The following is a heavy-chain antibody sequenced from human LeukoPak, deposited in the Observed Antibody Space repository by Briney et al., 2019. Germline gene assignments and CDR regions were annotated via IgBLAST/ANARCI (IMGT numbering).Heavy chain of an antibody. CDR3: ARSTSLGYWFDP. V-gene: IGHV1-69*06. J-gene: IGHJ5*02. CDR1: GGTFSSYA. Sequence: SVKVSCVASGGTFSSYAISWVRQAPGQGLEWMGGIIPIFGTANYAQKFQGRVTITADKSTSTAYMELSSLRSEDTAVYYCARSTSLGYWFDPWGQGTLVTVSS. D-gene: IGHD2-2*01. CDR2: IIPIFGTA.